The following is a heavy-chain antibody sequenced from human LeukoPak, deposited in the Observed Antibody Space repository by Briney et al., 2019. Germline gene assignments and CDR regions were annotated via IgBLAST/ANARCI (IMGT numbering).Heavy chain of an antibody. Sequence: PSETLSLTCTVSGASSSDHYWNWIRQPPGKGLEWIGSIYNSASTYYNPSLKSRVTISVDTSKNQFSLKLSSVTAADTAVYYCARTARRYTNSWYRQYYFDYWGQGTLVTVSS. CDR2: IYNSAST. J-gene: IGHJ4*02. D-gene: IGHD6-13*01. V-gene: IGHV4-59*04. CDR3: ARTARRYTNSWYRQYYFDY. CDR1: GASSSDHY.